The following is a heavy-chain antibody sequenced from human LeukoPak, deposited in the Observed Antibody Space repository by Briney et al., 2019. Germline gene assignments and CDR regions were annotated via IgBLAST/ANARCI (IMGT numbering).Heavy chain of an antibody. Sequence: SETLSLTCSVYGVSFSGYYWSWIRQPPGKGLEWIGEVSHSGSTNYNPSLKSRVTISVDPSKNQFSLMLTSVTAADTAVYYCARWVAYYYVDYWGQGTLVTVSS. D-gene: IGHD1-26*01. J-gene: IGHJ4*02. CDR2: VSHSGST. CDR3: ARWVAYYYVDY. CDR1: GVSFSGYY. V-gene: IGHV4-34*01.